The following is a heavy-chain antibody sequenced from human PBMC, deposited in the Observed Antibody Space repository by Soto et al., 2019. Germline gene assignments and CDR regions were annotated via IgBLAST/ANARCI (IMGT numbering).Heavy chain of an antibody. V-gene: IGHV4-59*01. J-gene: IGHJ4*02. CDR1: GGSISSYY. D-gene: IGHD3-16*01. Sequence: PSETLSLTCTVSGGSISSYYWSWIRQPPGKGLEWIGYIYYSGSTNYNPSLKSRVTISVDTSKNQFSLKLSSVTAADTAVFYCARAGIGGYFSYWGQGALVTVSS. CDR2: IYYSGST. CDR3: ARAGIGGYFSY.